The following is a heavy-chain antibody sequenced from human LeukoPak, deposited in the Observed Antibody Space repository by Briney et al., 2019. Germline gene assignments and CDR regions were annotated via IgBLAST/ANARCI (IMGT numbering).Heavy chain of an antibody. D-gene: IGHD2-15*01. J-gene: IGHJ6*02. Sequence: TGGSLRLSCAASGFSFSNYRMNWVRQAPGKGLEWVSFITGSSNYIYYADSVKGRFTISRDNAKNSLYLQMNSLRAEDTAVYYCARRVVVVATDSHYGMDVWGQGTTVTVSS. V-gene: IGHV3-21*01. CDR1: GFSFSNYR. CDR3: ARRVVVVATDSHYGMDV. CDR2: ITGSSNYI.